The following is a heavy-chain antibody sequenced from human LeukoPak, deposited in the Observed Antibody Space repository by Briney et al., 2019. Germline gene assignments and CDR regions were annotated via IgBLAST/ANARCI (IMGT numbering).Heavy chain of an antibody. CDR1: GFTFSSYA. D-gene: IGHD2-15*01. CDR2: IIGSGGST. J-gene: IGHJ4*02. Sequence: PGGSLRLSCAASGFTFSSYAMSWVRQAPGKGLEWVSAIIGSGGSTYYADSVKGRFTISRDNSKNTLYLQMNSLRAEDTAVYYCARELIVVVVAATGGFDYWGQGTLVTVSS. V-gene: IGHV3-23*01. CDR3: ARELIVVVVAATGGFDY.